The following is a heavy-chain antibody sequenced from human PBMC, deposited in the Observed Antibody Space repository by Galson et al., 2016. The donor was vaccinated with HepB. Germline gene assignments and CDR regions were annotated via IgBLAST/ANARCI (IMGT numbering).Heavy chain of an antibody. CDR2: IKQDGSEQ. CDR1: GFSFSGLW. J-gene: IGHJ4*02. D-gene: IGHD6-19*01. V-gene: IGHV3-7*03. Sequence: SLRLSSAASGFSFSGLWMNWVRQTPGKGLEWVAIIKQDGSEQKYVDSVKGRFTISRDNAKNSVYLQMNSLRGEDTAVYYCVGGAGWLPYYWGQGTLVTVSS. CDR3: VGGAGWLPYY.